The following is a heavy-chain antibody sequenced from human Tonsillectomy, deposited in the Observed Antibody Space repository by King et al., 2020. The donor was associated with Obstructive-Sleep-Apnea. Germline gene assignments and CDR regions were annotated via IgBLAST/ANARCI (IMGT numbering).Heavy chain of an antibody. CDR2: ICSSSSYI. CDR3: AREGYDSSGSAFDI. V-gene: IGHV3-21*01. CDR1: GFTFSSYS. D-gene: IGHD3-22*01. Sequence: VQLVESGGGLVKPGGSLRLSCAASGFTFSSYSMNWVRQAPGKGLEWVSSICSSSSYIYYADSVKGRFTISSDNAKNSLYLQMNSLRAEDTAVYYCAREGYDSSGSAFDIWGQGTMVTVSS. J-gene: IGHJ3*02.